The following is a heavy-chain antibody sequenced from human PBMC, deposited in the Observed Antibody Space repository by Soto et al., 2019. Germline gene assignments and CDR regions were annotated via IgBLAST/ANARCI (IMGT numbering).Heavy chain of an antibody. Sequence: PVGSLRLSCAASGFTFSSYAMSWVRQAPGKGLEWVSAISGSGGSTYYADSVKGRFTISRDNSKNTLYLQMNSLRAEDTAVYYCAKTVRSGYSSGWYSDYWGQGTLVTVSS. CDR1: GFTFSSYA. J-gene: IGHJ4*02. D-gene: IGHD6-19*01. V-gene: IGHV3-23*01. CDR2: ISGSGGST. CDR3: AKTVRSGYSSGWYSDY.